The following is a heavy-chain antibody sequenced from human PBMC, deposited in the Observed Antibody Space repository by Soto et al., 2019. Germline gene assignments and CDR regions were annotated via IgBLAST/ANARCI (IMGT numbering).Heavy chain of an antibody. J-gene: IGHJ4*02. CDR3: AKGGNGWYIDY. CDR2: ISYDGSNK. D-gene: IGHD6-19*01. Sequence: QVQLVESGGGVVQPGRSLRLSCAASGFTFSSYGMHWVRQAPGKGLEWVAVISYDGSNKYYADSVKGRFTISRDNSKNTLDLQMNSLRAEDTAVYYCAKGGNGWYIDYWGQGTLVTVSS. CDR1: GFTFSSYG. V-gene: IGHV3-30*18.